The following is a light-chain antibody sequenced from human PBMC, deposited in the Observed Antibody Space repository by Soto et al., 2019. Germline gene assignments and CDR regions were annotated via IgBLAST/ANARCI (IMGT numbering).Light chain of an antibody. V-gene: IGLV1-51*02. Sequence: QSVLTQPPSVSAAPGQMVTISCSGSSSNIGNNYVSWYQQLPGTAPKLLIYESDKQPSGIPDRFSGSKSGTSATLGIAGLQTGDEADYYCGTWDTSLSVVFGGGTKLTAL. CDR2: ESD. CDR3: GTWDTSLSVV. CDR1: SSNIGNNY. J-gene: IGLJ2*01.